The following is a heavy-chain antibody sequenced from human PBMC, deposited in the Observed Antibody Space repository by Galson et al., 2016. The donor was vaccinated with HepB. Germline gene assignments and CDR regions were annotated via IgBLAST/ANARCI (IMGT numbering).Heavy chain of an antibody. CDR1: GFTFSSYV. CDR3: AKSIDSGGFYFERGADY. D-gene: IGHD3-22*01. Sequence: SLRLSCAASGFTFSSYVMTWVRQAPGKGLEWVSSVSGSGGNTYDAGSVKGRFTISRDNSKNTLYLQMNSLSAEDTAVYYCAKSIDSGGFYFERGADYWGQGTLVTVSS. J-gene: IGHJ4*02. CDR2: VSGSGGNT. V-gene: IGHV3-23*01.